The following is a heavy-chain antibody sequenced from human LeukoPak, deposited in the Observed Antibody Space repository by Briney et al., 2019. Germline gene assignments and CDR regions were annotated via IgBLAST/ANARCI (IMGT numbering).Heavy chain of an antibody. Sequence: GGSLRLSCAASGFTFSSYGMHWVRQAPGKGLEWVAVISYDGSNKYYADSVKGRSTISRDNSKNTLYLQMNSLRAEDTAVYYCAKSSPGQQLVLGYWGQGTLVTVSS. CDR3: AKSSPGQQLVLGY. V-gene: IGHV3-30*18. CDR1: GFTFSSYG. CDR2: ISYDGSNK. J-gene: IGHJ4*02. D-gene: IGHD6-13*01.